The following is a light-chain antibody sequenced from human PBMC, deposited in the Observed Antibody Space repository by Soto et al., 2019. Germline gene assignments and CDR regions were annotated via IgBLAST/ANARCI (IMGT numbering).Light chain of an antibody. CDR2: EVS. V-gene: IGLV2-8*01. J-gene: IGLJ1*01. Sequence: TSRDVGGYNYVSWYQQHPGKAPKLMIYEVSERPSGVPDRFSGSKSGNTASLTVSGLQADDEADYYCSSYSGTNFHYDFGTGTRVT. CDR1: SRDVGGYNY. CDR3: SSYSGTNFHYD.